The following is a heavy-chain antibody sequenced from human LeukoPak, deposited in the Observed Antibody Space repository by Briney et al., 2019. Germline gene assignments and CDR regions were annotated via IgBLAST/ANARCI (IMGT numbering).Heavy chain of an antibody. CDR1: GGSINTALYY. J-gene: IGHJ5*02. Sequence: PSETLSLTCTVSGGSINTALYYWAWIRQPAGKGLEWIGRIYTSGSTNYNPSLKSRVTMSVDTSKNQFSLKLSSVTAADTAVYYCARDGIVVVPAAENWFDPWGQGTLVTVSS. CDR3: ARDGIVVVPAAENWFDP. D-gene: IGHD2-2*01. CDR2: IYTSGST. V-gene: IGHV4-4*07.